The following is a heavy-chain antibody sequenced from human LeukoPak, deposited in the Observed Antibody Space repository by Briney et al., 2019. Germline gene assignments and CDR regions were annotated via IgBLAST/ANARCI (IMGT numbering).Heavy chain of an antibody. CDR3: TTDHYYARSGYFYAGFQH. J-gene: IGHJ1*01. V-gene: IGHV3-15*01. Sequence: GGSLRLSCAASGFTFSNAWMSWVRQAPGKGLEWVGRIKSYTDGGATDYAAPVKGRFTFSRDHSKDTLYLQMNSLKTEDTAVYYCTTDHYYARSGYFYAGFQHWGQGTLVTVSS. CDR1: GFTFSNAW. CDR2: IKSYTDGGAT. D-gene: IGHD3-22*01.